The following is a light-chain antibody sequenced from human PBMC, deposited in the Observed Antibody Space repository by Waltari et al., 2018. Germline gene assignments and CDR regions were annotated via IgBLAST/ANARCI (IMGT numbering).Light chain of an antibody. CDR2: RKN. Sequence: SSELTQEPDVSVALGQTVNITCRGDSLRLFYASWYQQAPRQAPRLVIYRKNDRPSGSPGRFSASYAGDTSSLTITGAQPEDEGHYYCSSRDTDGKHWVFGGGTKVTV. V-gene: IGLV3-19*01. CDR1: SLRLFY. J-gene: IGLJ3*02. CDR3: SSRDTDGKHWV.